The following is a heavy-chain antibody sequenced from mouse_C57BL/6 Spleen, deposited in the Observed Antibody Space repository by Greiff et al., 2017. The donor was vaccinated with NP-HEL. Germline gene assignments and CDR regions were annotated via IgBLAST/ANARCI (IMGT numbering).Heavy chain of an antibody. J-gene: IGHJ2*01. Sequence: EVKLVESGPVLVKPGASVKMSCKASGYTFTDYYMNWVKQSHGKSLEWIGVINPYNGGTSYNQKFKGKATLTVDKSSSTAYMELNSLTSEDSAVYYCARNYGSFDYWGQGTTLTVSS. CDR3: ARNYGSFDY. V-gene: IGHV1-19*01. CDR2: INPYNGGT. D-gene: IGHD1-1*01. CDR1: GYTFTDYY.